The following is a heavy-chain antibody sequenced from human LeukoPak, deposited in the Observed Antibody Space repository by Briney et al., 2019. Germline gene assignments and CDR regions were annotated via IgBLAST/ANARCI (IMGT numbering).Heavy chain of an antibody. Sequence: GGSLRLSCAASGFTVSSNYMSWVRQAPGKGLEWVSVIYSGGSTYYADSVKGRFTISRDNSKNTLYLQMNSLRAEDTAVYYCARDFPAVAGTDYWGQGTLVPVSS. V-gene: IGHV3-53*01. CDR2: IYSGGST. J-gene: IGHJ4*02. CDR1: GFTVSSNY. CDR3: ARDFPAVAGTDY. D-gene: IGHD6-19*01.